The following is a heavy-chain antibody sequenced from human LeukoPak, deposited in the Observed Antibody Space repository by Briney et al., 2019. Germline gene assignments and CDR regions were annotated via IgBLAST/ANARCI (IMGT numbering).Heavy chain of an antibody. J-gene: IGHJ6*03. V-gene: IGHV1-69*05. D-gene: IGHD1-7*01. CDR3: ASTTGTTFGYYMDV. CDR1: GGTFSSYA. CDR2: IIPIFGTA. Sequence: ASVKVSCKASGGTFSSYAISWVRQAPGQGLEWMGGIIPIFGTANYAQKFQGRVTITTDESTSTAYMELSSLRSEDTAVYYCASTTGTTFGYYMDVWGKGTTVTVSS.